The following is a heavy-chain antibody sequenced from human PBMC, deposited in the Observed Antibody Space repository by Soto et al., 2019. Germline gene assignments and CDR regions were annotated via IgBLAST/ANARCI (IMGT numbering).Heavy chain of an antibody. Sequence: SGGSLRLSCAGSGFTFINHAMNWVRQAPGKGLEWVTGITGNGETTNYADSVKGRFTISRDNSKNTLYLQMNSLRAEDTAVYYCAKVDCGSSGCSWIDYWGQGTLVTVSP. CDR1: GFTFINHA. D-gene: IGHD2-2*01. J-gene: IGHJ4*02. CDR3: AKVDCGSSGCSWIDY. V-gene: IGHV3-23*01. CDR2: ITGNGETT.